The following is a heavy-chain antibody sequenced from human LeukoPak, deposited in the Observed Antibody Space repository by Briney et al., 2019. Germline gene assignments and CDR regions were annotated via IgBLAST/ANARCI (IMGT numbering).Heavy chain of an antibody. CDR2: ISYDGSNK. CDR1: GFTFSSYA. Sequence: GRSLRLSCAASGFTFSSYAMHWVRQAPGKGLEWVAVISYDGSNKYYADSVKGRFTISRDNSKNTLYLQMNSLRAEDTAVYYCARDLPYGRSGGSLLLHYWGQGTLVTVSS. CDR3: ARDLPYGRSGGSLLLHY. D-gene: IGHD2-15*01. V-gene: IGHV3-30-3*01. J-gene: IGHJ4*02.